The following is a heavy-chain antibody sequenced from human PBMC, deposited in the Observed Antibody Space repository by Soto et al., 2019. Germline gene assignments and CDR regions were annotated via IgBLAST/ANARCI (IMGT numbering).Heavy chain of an antibody. CDR2: INHSGSA. J-gene: IGHJ4*02. Sequence: QVQLQQWGAGLLKPSETLSLTCAVYGGSFSGYSWTWIRQPPVKGLEWIGQINHSGSANYNPSLKSRVTISVGTSKNQFSLDLSSMTAADTAVYYCARGLFSEDYYSGGWYDFDSWGQGTLVTVSS. CDR1: GGSFSGYS. CDR3: ARGLFSEDYYSGGWYDFDS. V-gene: IGHV4-34*01. D-gene: IGHD3-10*01.